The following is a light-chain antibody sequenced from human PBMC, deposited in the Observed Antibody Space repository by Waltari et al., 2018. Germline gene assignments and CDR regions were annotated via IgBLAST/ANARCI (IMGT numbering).Light chain of an antibody. Sequence: EIVLTQSPATLALSPGERATLSCRANQSVSNFLAWYQQKPGQAPRLLIYHASKRATDIPDRFSGRGSGTDFTLTISSLAPGDSAVYYCQQRANWPPLTFGGGTRVEI. V-gene: IGKV3-11*01. CDR1: QSVSNF. J-gene: IGKJ4*01. CDR2: HAS. CDR3: QQRANWPPLT.